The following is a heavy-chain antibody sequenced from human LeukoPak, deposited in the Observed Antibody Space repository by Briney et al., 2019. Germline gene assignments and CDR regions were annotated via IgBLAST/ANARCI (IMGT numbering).Heavy chain of an antibody. D-gene: IGHD2-15*01. Sequence: GGSLRLSCAASGFTFSSYGMSWVRQAPGKGLEWVSIISGSGDSTYYADSVKGRFTISRDNSKNTLYLQMSSLRAQDTAVYYYAKSHQWYYFDSWSQETLVTVSS. CDR3: AKSHQWYYFDS. CDR2: ISGSGDST. CDR1: GFTFSSYG. J-gene: IGHJ4*02. V-gene: IGHV3-23*01.